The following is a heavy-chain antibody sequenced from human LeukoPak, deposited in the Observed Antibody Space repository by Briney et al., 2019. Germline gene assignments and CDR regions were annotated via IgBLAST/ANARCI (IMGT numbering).Heavy chain of an antibody. V-gene: IGHV3-48*03. CDR3: AGDFIKLPGWYFDL. D-gene: IGHD1-7*01. Sequence: GGSLRLSCAASGFTFSSYEMNWVRQAPGKGLEWVSYISSSGSTIYYADSVKGRFTISRDNAKNSLYLQMNSLRAEDTAVYYCAGDFIKLPGWYFDLWGRGTLVTVSS. J-gene: IGHJ2*01. CDR1: GFTFSSYE. CDR2: ISSSGSTI.